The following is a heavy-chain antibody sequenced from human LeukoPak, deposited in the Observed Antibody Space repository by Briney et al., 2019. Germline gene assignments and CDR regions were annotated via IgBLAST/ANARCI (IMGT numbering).Heavy chain of an antibody. D-gene: IGHD3-9*01. CDR2: IRSSSSYI. V-gene: IGHV3-21*01. Sequence: PGRSLRLSCAASGFTFNDYAMHWVRQAPGKGLEWVSSIRSSSSYIYYADSVKGRFTISRDNAKNSLYLQMNSLRAEDTAVYYCARVSYDILTGYSYIDYWGQGTLVTVSS. J-gene: IGHJ4*02. CDR3: ARVSYDILTGYSYIDY. CDR1: GFTFNDYA.